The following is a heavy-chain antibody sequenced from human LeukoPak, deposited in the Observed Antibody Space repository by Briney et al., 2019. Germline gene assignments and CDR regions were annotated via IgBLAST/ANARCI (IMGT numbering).Heavy chain of an antibody. J-gene: IGHJ4*02. CDR1: GGSISSSTYY. D-gene: IGHD6-19*01. CDR3: ARVNRAVAARYYFDY. V-gene: IGHV4-39*01. Sequence: SETLSLTCTVSGGSISSSTYYWSWIRQPPGKGLEWIGSIYYSGRNSYNPSLQSRVTMSVDTSKNQFSLKLSSVTAADTAVYYCARVNRAVAARYYFDYWGQGTLVTVSS. CDR2: IYYSGRN.